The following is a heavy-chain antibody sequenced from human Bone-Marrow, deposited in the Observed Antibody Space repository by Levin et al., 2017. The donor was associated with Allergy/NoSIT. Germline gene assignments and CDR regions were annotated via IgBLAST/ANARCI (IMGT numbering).Heavy chain of an antibody. D-gene: IGHD2-21*02. CDR2: FSSIAFNA. Sequence: GESLKISCATSGFTFNNFAMSWVRQAPGKGLEWVSTFSSIAFNAYYADSVKGRFTVSTDSSKNILYLEMKNLRVDDTAIYYCAKPKRLCGPHCSFAFDHWGQGMLVTVSS. J-gene: IGHJ4*02. CDR1: GFTFNNFA. V-gene: IGHV3-23*01. CDR3: AKPKRLCGPHCSFAFDH.